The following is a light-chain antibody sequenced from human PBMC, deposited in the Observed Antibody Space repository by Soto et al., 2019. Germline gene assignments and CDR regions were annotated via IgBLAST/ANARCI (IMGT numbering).Light chain of an antibody. V-gene: IGKV1-12*01. Sequence: DIQMSQSPSSVSAPVGDIVTITCGASQGVSTWLAWYQQKPGKAPNLLIYTASSLQSGVPSRFSGSGSETDFTLTISSLQPEDVATYYCQKYNSAPPTFGQGTRLEIK. CDR1: QGVSTW. CDR3: QKYNSAPPT. CDR2: TAS. J-gene: IGKJ5*01.